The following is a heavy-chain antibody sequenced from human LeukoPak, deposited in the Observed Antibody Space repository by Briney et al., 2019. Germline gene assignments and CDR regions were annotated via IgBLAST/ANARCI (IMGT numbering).Heavy chain of an antibody. V-gene: IGHV3-7*01. CDR3: ARISRRRYYFDH. Sequence: GRCLRLSCVASGFTVSNYWMTWVSQEPGKGLGWEANIKLDGSEKYYMDSVKGRFTISRDDAKNSLFLQMDSRRAEDTAVYNCARISRRRYYFDHWGQGTLVTVSS. D-gene: IGHD6-13*01. CDR2: IKLDGSEK. CDR1: GFTVSNYW. J-gene: IGHJ4*02.